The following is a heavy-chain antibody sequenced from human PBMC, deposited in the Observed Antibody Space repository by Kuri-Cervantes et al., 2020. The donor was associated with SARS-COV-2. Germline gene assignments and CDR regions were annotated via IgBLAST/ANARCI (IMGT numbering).Heavy chain of an antibody. J-gene: IGHJ6*02. V-gene: IGHV4-59*01. Sequence: SETLSLTCSISGGSMSSYYWSWIRQPPGKGLEWIGYIYYRGSTNYSPSLNSRVTISVDTSKNQFSLKLSTMTAADTAVYYCAGQLGIVRGMDVWGQGTTVTVSS. CDR2: IYYRGST. D-gene: IGHD7-27*01. CDR1: GGSMSSYY. CDR3: AGQLGIVRGMDV.